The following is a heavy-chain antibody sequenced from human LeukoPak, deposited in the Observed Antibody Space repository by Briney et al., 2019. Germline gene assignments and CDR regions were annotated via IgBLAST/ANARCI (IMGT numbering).Heavy chain of an antibody. J-gene: IGHJ6*03. CDR3: ARGGAPKRERHSYYYYYYMDV. V-gene: IGHV1-18*01. D-gene: IGHD5-12*01. Sequence: GASVKVSCKASGYTFTSYGISWVRQAPGQGLEWMGWISGYNGNTNCAQKLQGRVTMTTDTSTSTAYMELRSLRSDDTAVYYCARGGAPKRERHSYYYYYYMDVWGKGTTVTVSS. CDR1: GYTFTSYG. CDR2: ISGYNGNT.